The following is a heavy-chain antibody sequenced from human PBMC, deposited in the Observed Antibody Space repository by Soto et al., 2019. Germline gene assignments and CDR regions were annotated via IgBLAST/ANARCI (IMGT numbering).Heavy chain of an antibody. D-gene: IGHD2-2*01. CDR1: GFTFSSYG. CDR2: IWYDGSKK. J-gene: IGHJ6*02. Sequence: QVQLVESGGGVVQPGRSLRLSCAASGFTFSSYGMHWVRQAPGKGLEWVAVIWYDGSKKYYADSVKGRFTISRDNSKXPXXXQXXSLRAEDTAVYYCARASCSSTSCYALDYYYYGMDVWGQGTTVTVSS. CDR3: ARASCSSTSCYALDYYYYGMDV. V-gene: IGHV3-33*01.